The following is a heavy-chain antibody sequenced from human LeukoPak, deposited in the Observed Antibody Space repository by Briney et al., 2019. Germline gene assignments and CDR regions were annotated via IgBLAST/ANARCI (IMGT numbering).Heavy chain of an antibody. D-gene: IGHD3-16*01. CDR1: GGTFSSYA. CDR3: AREYGPLGGFDY. Sequence: SSVKVSCKCSGGTFSSYAISWLRQPPGQGLEWMGGIIPIFGTANYAQKFQGRVTITADKSTSTAYMELSSLRCEETAVYYYAREYGPLGGFDYWGQGTLVTVSS. CDR2: IIPIFGTA. V-gene: IGHV1-69*06. J-gene: IGHJ4*02.